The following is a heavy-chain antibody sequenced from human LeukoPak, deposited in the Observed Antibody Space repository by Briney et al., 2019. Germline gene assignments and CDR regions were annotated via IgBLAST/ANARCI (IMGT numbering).Heavy chain of an antibody. D-gene: IGHD3-22*01. V-gene: IGHV3-23*01. CDR1: GFTFSSYG. CDR2: ISGSGGST. Sequence: PGGTLRLSCAASGFTFSSYGMSWVRQAPGKGLEWVSAISGSGGSTYYADSVKGRFTISRDNSKNTLYLQMNSLRAEDTAVYYCAKGSDSSGYYDHWGQGTLVTVSS. J-gene: IGHJ4*02. CDR3: AKGSDSSGYYDH.